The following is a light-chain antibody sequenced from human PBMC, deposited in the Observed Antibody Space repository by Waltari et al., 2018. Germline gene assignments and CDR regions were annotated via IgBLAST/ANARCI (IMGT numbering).Light chain of an antibody. CDR3: QQYNNWPLT. Sequence: EVVLTQSPDTLSVSPGERATLSCRTSRSVTSNLAWYQHNPGLAPRLLMNGASTRPTGIPARFSGSESVTEFTLTITSLQSEDFAVYYCQQYNNWPLTFGGGTKVEI. CDR2: GAS. J-gene: IGKJ4*01. V-gene: IGKV3-15*01. CDR1: RSVTSN.